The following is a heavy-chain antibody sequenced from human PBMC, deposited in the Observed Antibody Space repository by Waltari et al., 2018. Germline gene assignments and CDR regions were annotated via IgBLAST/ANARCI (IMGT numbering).Heavy chain of an antibody. CDR1: GFTFNTYW. CDR2: INPDGSQK. Sequence: EVQLVESGGGLVQPGGSLRLSCAASGFTFNTYWMKWIRQAPGQGLEWVANINPDGSQKFYVDSVTGRFTVSRDNAQNSLYLQMNNLRAEDTAVYYCTTLARGESGDYWGQGTLVTVSS. J-gene: IGHJ4*02. V-gene: IGHV3-7*01. CDR3: TTLARGESGDY. D-gene: IGHD3-10*01.